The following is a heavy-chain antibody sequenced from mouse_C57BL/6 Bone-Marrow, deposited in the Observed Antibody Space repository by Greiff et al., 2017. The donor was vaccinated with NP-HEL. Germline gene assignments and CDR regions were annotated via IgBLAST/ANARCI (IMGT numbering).Heavy chain of an antibody. CDR2: IYPGSGST. D-gene: IGHD1-1*01. CDR3: ARGGITTVVLYYYAMDY. J-gene: IGHJ4*01. Sequence: QVQLQQSGAELVKPGASVKMSCKASGYTFTSYWITWVKQRPGQGLEWIGDIYPGSGSTNYNEKFKSKATLTVDTSSSTAYMQLSSLTSEDSAVYYCARGGITTVVLYYYAMDYWGQGTSVTVSS. V-gene: IGHV1-55*01. CDR1: GYTFTSYW.